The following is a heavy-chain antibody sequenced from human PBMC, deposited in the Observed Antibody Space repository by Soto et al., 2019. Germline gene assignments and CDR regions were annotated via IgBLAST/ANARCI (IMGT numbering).Heavy chain of an antibody. CDR2: IYFDGITT. Sequence: VGALRLSCTSSVFTFNTHWMHWVRESPGKWLVWVSRIYFDGITTNYADSVKGRLTVSRDNAKNTVYLHVNTLRDEDTAVYYCARGREMGVDYLGQGTLVKVSS. CDR1: VFTFNTHW. V-gene: IGHV3-74*01. J-gene: IGHJ4*02. CDR3: ARGREMGVDY. D-gene: IGHD1-26*01.